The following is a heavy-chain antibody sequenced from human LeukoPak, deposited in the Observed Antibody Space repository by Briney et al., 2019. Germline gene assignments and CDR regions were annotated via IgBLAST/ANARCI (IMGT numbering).Heavy chain of an antibody. V-gene: IGHV3-23*01. CDR1: GFTFNRYA. CDR3: AKVKVPSTGYCSGGSCHELDY. CDR2: ISGSADST. D-gene: IGHD2-15*01. Sequence: GGSLRLSCAASGFTFNRYAMSWVRQAPGKGLEWVSAISGSADSTYYADSVKGRFTISRDNSKNTLYLQMNSLRAEDTAVYYCAKVKVPSTGYCSGGSCHELDYWGQGTLVTVSS. J-gene: IGHJ4*02.